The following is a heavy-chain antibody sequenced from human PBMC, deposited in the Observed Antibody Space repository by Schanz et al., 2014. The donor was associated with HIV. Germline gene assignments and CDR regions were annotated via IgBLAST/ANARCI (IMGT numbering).Heavy chain of an antibody. J-gene: IGHJ4*02. D-gene: IGHD2-2*01. V-gene: IGHV3-30*19. CDR1: GFTFSTYG. CDR3: ARGPSLVIVPAATDPRFDY. CDR2: ISYDGGNK. Sequence: QVQLVESGGRVVQPGRSLRLSCAASGFTFSTYGMHWVRQAPGKGLEWVAVISYDGGNKYYADSVNGRFTISRDNSKNTLYLQMNSLRAEDTAVYYCARGPSLVIVPAATDPRFDYWGQGTLVTVSS.